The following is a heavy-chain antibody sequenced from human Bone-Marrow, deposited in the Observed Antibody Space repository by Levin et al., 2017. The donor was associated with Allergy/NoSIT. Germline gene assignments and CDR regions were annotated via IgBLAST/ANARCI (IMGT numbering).Heavy chain of an antibody. D-gene: IGHD3-22*01. J-gene: IGHJ5*02. CDR2: VYYSDST. Sequence: MTSETLSLTCTVSGGSINSFYWNWIRQPPGKGLEWIGYVYYSDSTRYNPSLKSRVTISVDTSKNQFSLRLTSLTVADTAIYYCARGHASGHWGHWFDPWGQGTLVTVSS. CDR1: GGSINSFY. CDR3: ARGHASGHWGHWFDP. V-gene: IGHV4-59*01.